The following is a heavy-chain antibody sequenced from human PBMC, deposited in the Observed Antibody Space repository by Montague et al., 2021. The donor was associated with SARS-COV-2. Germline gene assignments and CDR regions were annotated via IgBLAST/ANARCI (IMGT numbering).Heavy chain of an antibody. CDR2: TNHSGST. V-gene: IGHV4-34*01. CDR1: GGSFSGYY. CDR3: ARVAGGYYHDSSAYFDY. Sequence: SETLSLTCAVYGGSFSGYYWSWIRQPPGKGLEWIGETNHSGSTNYNPSLKSRVTLSVDTSKKQFSLKLSSLTAADTAVYYCARVAGGYYHDSSAYFDYWGQGSLVTVSS. J-gene: IGHJ4*02. D-gene: IGHD3-22*01.